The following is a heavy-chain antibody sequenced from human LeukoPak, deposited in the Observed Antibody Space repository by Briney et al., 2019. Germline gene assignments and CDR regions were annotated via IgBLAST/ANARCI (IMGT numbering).Heavy chain of an antibody. CDR1: GFTFSSYA. D-gene: IGHD1-26*01. V-gene: IGHV3-21*01. J-gene: IGHJ4*02. CDR3: AREATTGPRPYYFDY. CDR2: ISSSSSYI. Sequence: KPGGSLRLSCAASGFTFSSYAMSWVRQAPGKGLEWVSSISSSSSYIYYADSVKGRFTISRDNAKNSLYLQMNSLRAEDTAVYYCAREATTGPRPYYFDYWGQGTLVTVSS.